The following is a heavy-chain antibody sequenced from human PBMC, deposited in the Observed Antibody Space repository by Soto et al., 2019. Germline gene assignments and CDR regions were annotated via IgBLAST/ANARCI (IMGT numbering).Heavy chain of an antibody. Sequence: QVQLQESGPGLVEPSQTLSLTCTVSGGSITNSYYYWSWVRQNPGKGLEWIGHIFHSGRTYYNPSRTGRISILVDTSMNQFSLNLNSVTAADTAVYYCARWVEVSLDYFDSWGQGIPVTVSS. V-gene: IGHV4-31*03. CDR1: GGSITNSYYY. CDR3: ARWVEVSLDYFDS. D-gene: IGHD2-15*01. J-gene: IGHJ4*02. CDR2: IFHSGRT.